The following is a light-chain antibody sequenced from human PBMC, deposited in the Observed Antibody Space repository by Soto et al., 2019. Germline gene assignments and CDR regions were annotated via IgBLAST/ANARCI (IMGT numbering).Light chain of an antibody. CDR2: DNT. CDR1: SSDIGAGYR. CDR3: CSYAGSDNWA. V-gene: IGLV1-40*01. J-gene: IGLJ3*02. Sequence: QSVLTQPPSVSGAPGERVTISCTGSSSDIGAGYRVRWYQQVPGTAPKLLIYDNTNRPSGVSVRFSGSKSGTSASLAISGLQAEDEADYYCCSYAGSDNWAFGGGTKLTVL.